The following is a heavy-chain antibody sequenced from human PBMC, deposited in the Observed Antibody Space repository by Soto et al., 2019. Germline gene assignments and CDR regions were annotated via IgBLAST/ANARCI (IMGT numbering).Heavy chain of an antibody. D-gene: IGHD4-17*01. CDR2: ISAYSGNT. CDR3: ARDRGADIDY. Sequence: QVQLVQSGAEVKKPGASVRVSCKASGYIFTSYTITWVRQAPGRGLEWMGWISAYSGNTDYAQKFQGRVTMTTDTSTSTAYMELRSLRSDDTAVFYCARDRGADIDYWGQGTLVTVSS. J-gene: IGHJ4*02. CDR1: GYIFTSYT. V-gene: IGHV1-18*04.